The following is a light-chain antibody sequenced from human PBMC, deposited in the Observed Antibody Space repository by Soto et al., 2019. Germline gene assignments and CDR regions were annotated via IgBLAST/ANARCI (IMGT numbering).Light chain of an antibody. Sequence: QSVLSQPPSASGTPGQRVTISCSGSTSNIGSNTVSWYQQLPQRAPKLVMYSNNQRPSGVPDRFSGSKSGTSASLAISGLQSEDEADYYCSSWDDRLTGWVFGGGTKLTVL. CDR1: TSNIGSNT. J-gene: IGLJ3*02. CDR3: SSWDDRLTGWV. CDR2: SNN. V-gene: IGLV1-44*01.